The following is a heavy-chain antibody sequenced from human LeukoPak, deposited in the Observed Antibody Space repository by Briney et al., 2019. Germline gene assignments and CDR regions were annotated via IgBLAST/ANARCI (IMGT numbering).Heavy chain of an antibody. V-gene: IGHV3-74*01. J-gene: IGHJ1*01. Sequence: GGSLRLSCAASGFTFSSYWMHWVRQAPGKGLVWVSRINSDGSSTSYADSVKGRFTISRDNSKNTLYLQMNSLRVEDTAVYYCAKDRDDDNPDFHHWGQGTLVTVSS. D-gene: IGHD5-24*01. CDR2: INSDGSST. CDR3: AKDRDDDNPDFHH. CDR1: GFTFSSYW.